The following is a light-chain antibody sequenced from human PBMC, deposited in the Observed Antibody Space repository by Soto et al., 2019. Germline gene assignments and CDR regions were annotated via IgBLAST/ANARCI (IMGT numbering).Light chain of an antibody. J-gene: IGKJ2*01. CDR3: QQYYDWPPKYT. CDR2: GAS. CDR1: QSVSTH. V-gene: IGKV3-15*01. Sequence: EIVMTQSPATLSVSPGERVTLPCRASQSVSTHLAWYQQRPGQAPRLLIYGASTRATGVPGRFCGSGSGTEFTLTISSLQSEDFALYFCQQYYDWPPKYTFGQGTKLEIK.